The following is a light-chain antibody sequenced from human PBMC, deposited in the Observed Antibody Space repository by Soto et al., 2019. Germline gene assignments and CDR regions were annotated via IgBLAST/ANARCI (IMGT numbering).Light chain of an antibody. Sequence: DIVWTQSPGTLSLSPGERATLSCRASQSGSSSYLAWYQQTPGQAPRLLIYGASIRATGIPDRFSGSGSGTDFTLTISRLEPEDFEVYYFQQYGSSPLTFGGGTKVEIK. CDR1: QSGSSSY. CDR3: QQYGSSPLT. CDR2: GAS. J-gene: IGKJ4*01. V-gene: IGKV3-20*01.